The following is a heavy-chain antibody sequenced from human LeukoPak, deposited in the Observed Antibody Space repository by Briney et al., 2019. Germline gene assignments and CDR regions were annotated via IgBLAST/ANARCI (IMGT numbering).Heavy chain of an antibody. CDR2: IKNKHEHQAT. Sequence: GGSLRLSCAASGFDFSGAYMNWVRQAPGKGLEWVGLIKNKHEHQATDYAAPVRERFIITRDDSSSTLFLQMNSLKTEDTAVYYCVTDANRILGTRGTGYWGQGILVTVSS. CDR1: GFDFSGAY. CDR3: VTDANRILGTRGTGY. J-gene: IGHJ4*02. D-gene: IGHD1-26*01. V-gene: IGHV3-15*07.